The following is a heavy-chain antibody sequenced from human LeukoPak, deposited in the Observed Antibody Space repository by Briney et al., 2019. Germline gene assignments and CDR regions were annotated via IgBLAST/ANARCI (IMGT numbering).Heavy chain of an antibody. CDR2: IYHSGST. V-gene: IGHV4-4*02. CDR1: GGSISSSNW. J-gene: IGHJ4*02. Sequence: SGTLSLTCAVSGGSISSSNWWSWVRQPPGKGLEWIGEIYHSGSTNYNPSLKSRVTISVDTSKNQFSLKLSSVSAADTAVYYCARAPYSSSWYFEDYWGQGTLVTVSS. D-gene: IGHD6-13*01. CDR3: ARAPYSSSWYFEDY.